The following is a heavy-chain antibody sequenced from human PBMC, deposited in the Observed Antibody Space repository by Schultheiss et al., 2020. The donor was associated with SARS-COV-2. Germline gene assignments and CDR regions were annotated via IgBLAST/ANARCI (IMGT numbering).Heavy chain of an antibody. CDR3: AREFRPLRSESTIFGVVIIPSGGSIGAFDI. CDR1: GFTFSSYG. J-gene: IGHJ3*02. V-gene: IGHV3-33*01. D-gene: IGHD3-3*01. CDR2: IWYDGSNK. Sequence: GGSLRLSCAASGFTFSSYGMHWVRQAPGKGLEWVAVIWYDGSNKYYADSVKGRFTISRDNAKNSLYLQMNSLRAEDTAVYYCAREFRPLRSESTIFGVVIIPSGGSIGAFDIWGQGTMVTVSS.